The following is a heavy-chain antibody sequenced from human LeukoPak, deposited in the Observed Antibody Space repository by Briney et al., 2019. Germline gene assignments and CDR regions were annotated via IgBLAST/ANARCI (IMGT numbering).Heavy chain of an antibody. D-gene: IGHD4-17*01. CDR2: INPNSGGT. V-gene: IGHV1-2*02. CDR3: ARLDYGDYGGGDY. Sequence: ASVKVSCKASGYTFTGYYMHWVRQAPGQGLGWMGWINPNSGGTNYAQKFQGRVTMTRDTSISTAYMELSRLRSGDTAVYYCARLDYGDYGGGDYWGQGTLVTVSS. J-gene: IGHJ4*02. CDR1: GYTFTGYY.